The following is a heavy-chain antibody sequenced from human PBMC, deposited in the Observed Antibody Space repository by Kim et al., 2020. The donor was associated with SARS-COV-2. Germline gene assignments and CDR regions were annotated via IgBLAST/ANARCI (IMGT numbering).Heavy chain of an antibody. D-gene: IGHD2-15*01. J-gene: IGHJ4*02. CDR1: GFTFSRYS. CDR2: ISSRNVTM. Sequence: GGSLRLSCAASGFTFSRYSMNWVRQAPGKGLECVSHISSRNVTMYDADSVKGRFTISRDNTKNSLYLQMHSLRADDTAVYYCARGGGSGAWMIDYWGQGTRVTVSS. V-gene: IGHV3-48*04. CDR3: ARGGGSGAWMIDY.